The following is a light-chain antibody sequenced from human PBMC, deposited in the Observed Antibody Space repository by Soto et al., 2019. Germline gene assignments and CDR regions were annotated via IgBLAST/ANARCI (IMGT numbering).Light chain of an antibody. Sequence: EIVMTQSPGTLSVSPGERATLSCRASQSVSSNLAWYQQKPGQAPRLLIYGASTRATGIPARFNGGGSGTEFTLTISSLQSADFGVYYCQHYNNWPLTFGGGTKVEIK. V-gene: IGKV3-15*01. CDR1: QSVSSN. J-gene: IGKJ4*01. CDR2: GAS. CDR3: QHYNNWPLT.